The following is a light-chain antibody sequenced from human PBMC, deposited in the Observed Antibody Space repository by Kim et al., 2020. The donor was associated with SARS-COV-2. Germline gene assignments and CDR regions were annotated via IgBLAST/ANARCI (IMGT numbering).Light chain of an antibody. V-gene: IGKV3-20*01. CDR1: QSVSSNY. J-gene: IGKJ1*01. CDR3: QQYGNSPQT. CDR2: DAS. Sequence: SPGERATLSCRASQSVSSNYLAWFQQNPGQAPRLLIYDASSRATGIPDRFTGSGSGTDFTLSISRLEPEDFAVYYCQQYGNSPQTFGQGTKVDIK.